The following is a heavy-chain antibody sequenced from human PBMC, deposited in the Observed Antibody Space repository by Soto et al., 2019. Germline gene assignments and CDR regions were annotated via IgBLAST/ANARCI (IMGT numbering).Heavy chain of an antibody. CDR1: GYTFTSYG. Sequence: ASVKVSCKASGYTFTSYGISWVRQAPGQGLEWMGWISAYNGNTNYAQKLQGRVTMTTDTSTSTAYLELRRLTSDDTAVYYCARDLSRQSWKWFDPWGQGTRVTVSS. D-gene: IGHD1-1*01. J-gene: IGHJ5*02. CDR2: ISAYNGNT. CDR3: ARDLSRQSWKWFDP. V-gene: IGHV1-18*04.